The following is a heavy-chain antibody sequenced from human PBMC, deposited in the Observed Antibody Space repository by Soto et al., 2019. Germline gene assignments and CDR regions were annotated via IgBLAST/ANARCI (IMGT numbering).Heavy chain of an antibody. D-gene: IGHD4-17*01. V-gene: IGHV1-2*04. CDR1: GYTFTGYY. J-gene: IGHJ5*02. Sequence: GASVKVSCKASGYTFTGYYMHWVRQAPGQGLEWMGWINPNSGGTNYAQKFQGWVTMTRDTSISTAYMELSRLRSDDTAVYYCARDFDYGDYNRFDPWGQGTLVTVSS. CDR2: INPNSGGT. CDR3: ARDFDYGDYNRFDP.